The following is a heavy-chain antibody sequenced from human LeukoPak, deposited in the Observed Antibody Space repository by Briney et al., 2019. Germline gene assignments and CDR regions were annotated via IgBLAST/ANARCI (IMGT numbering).Heavy chain of an antibody. CDR1: GFTSTSYA. CDR3: AMMDTWRIVGTTNFVY. D-gene: IGHD1-26*01. V-gene: IGHV3-23*01. J-gene: IGHJ4*02. CDR2: ISGIGGYT. Sequence: PGGSLRLSCADSGFTSTSYAMTWVRQPPGKGLEWISIISGIGGYTYYADSVKGRFTISRDNSKNTLYLQMNSLRAEDTAIYYCAMMDTWRIVGTTNFVYWGQGALVTVSS.